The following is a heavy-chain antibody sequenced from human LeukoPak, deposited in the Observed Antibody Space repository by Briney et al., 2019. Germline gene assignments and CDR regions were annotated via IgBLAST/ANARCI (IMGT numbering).Heavy chain of an antibody. Sequence: KLGESLKISCQGSGSGFTSYWIGWVRQLPGKGLEWMGIIYPGDSDTRYSPSFQGQVTISADKSISTAYLQWSSLKASDTAMYYCARLEGDCSGGSCYFPSYYYYYMDVWGKGTTVTISS. V-gene: IGHV5-51*01. CDR2: IYPGDSDT. CDR3: ARLEGDCSGGSCYFPSYYYYYMDV. J-gene: IGHJ6*03. CDR1: GSGFTSYW. D-gene: IGHD2-15*01.